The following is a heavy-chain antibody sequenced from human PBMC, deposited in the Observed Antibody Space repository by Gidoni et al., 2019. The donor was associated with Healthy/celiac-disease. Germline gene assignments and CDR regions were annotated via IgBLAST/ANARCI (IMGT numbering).Heavy chain of an antibody. V-gene: IGHV4-31*03. Sequence: QVQLQESGPGLVKPSQTLSLTCTVSGGSISSGGYYCRWIRQHPGKGLEWIGYIYYSGSTYYNPSLKSRVTISVDTSKNQFSLKLSSVTAADTAVYYCAREYNWNLNSARYFDLWGRGTLVTVSS. CDR2: IYYSGST. J-gene: IGHJ2*01. D-gene: IGHD1-7*01. CDR1: GGSISSGGYY. CDR3: AREYNWNLNSARYFDL.